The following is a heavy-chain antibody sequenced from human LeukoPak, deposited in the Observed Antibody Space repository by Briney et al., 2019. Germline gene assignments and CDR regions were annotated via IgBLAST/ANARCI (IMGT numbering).Heavy chain of an antibody. CDR3: AGTSGSYYLNWFDP. CDR1: GYIFTGYY. CDR2: INPNSGGT. J-gene: IGHJ5*02. Sequence: ASVRVSCKTSGYIFTGYYMHWVRQAPGQGLEWMGWINPNSGGTNYAQKFQGRVTMTRDTSISTAYMELSRLRSDDTAVYYCAGTSGSYYLNWFDPWGQGTLVTVSS. D-gene: IGHD1-26*01. V-gene: IGHV1-2*02.